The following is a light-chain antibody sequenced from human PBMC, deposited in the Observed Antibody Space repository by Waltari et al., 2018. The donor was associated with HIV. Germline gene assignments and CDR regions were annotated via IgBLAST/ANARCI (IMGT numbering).Light chain of an antibody. Sequence: QSALTQPASVSGSPGQSITISCTGTSSDVGGYNYVSWYQQPPGNAPKLMIYEVSNRPSGVSNRFSGSKSGNTASLTISGLQSEDEADYYCSSYTSITTLGVFGTGTQVTVL. CDR3: SSYTSITTLGV. V-gene: IGLV2-14*01. CDR1: SSDVGGYNY. J-gene: IGLJ1*01. CDR2: EVS.